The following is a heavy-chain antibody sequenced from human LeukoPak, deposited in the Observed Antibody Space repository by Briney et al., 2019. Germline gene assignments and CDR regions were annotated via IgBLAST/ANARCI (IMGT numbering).Heavy chain of an antibody. CDR3: AKDFRIGYSAHFDY. V-gene: IGHV3-23*01. CDR2: IYENGGTT. D-gene: IGHD2-21*01. CDR1: GFTFRSHA. Sequence: GGSLRLSCVGSGFTFRSHAMSWVRQAPEKGLEFVSGIYENGGTTYYADSVKGRFSISRDNSKNTLHLQMDSLRGEDTAVYYCAKDFRIGYSAHFDYWGQGTLVTVSS. J-gene: IGHJ4*02.